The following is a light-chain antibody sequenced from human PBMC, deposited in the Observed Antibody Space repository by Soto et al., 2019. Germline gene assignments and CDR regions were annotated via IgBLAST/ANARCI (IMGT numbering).Light chain of an antibody. Sequence: IQMIQCPYTPYASVEDRVTITFRASQTMSSRWAGYQQKPGKAGKLLSYDASSLESGVPSRFSGGGSGTEFTLTISSLQPDDFATYYCQQYNSYWTFAEGTKVE. J-gene: IGKJ4*02. CDR2: DAS. V-gene: IGKV1-5*01. CDR3: QQYNSYWT. CDR1: QTMSSR.